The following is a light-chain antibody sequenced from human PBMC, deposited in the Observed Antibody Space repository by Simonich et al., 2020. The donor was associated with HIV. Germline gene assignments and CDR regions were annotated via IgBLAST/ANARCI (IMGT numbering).Light chain of an antibody. V-gene: IGKV3D-15*01. J-gene: IGKJ1*01. CDR1: QSVSSN. CDR3: QQYNRWPPWT. CDR2: GAS. Sequence: EIVMTQSPATLSVSPGERATLSCRASQSVSSNLAWYQQKPGQAPRLLIYGASTRATGIPGRFSGRGSGTEFTLTISSLQSEDFAVYYCQQYNRWPPWTFGQGTKVEI.